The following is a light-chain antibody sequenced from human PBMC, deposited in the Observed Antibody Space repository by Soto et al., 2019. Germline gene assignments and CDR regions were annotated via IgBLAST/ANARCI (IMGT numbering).Light chain of an antibody. CDR3: QHYNVMWA. CDR1: QSISSW. Sequence: DIQMTQSPSTLSASVGDRVTITCRASQSISSWLAWYQQKPGKAPNLLIYQASNLKSGVPSRFSGSGSGTEFTLTLNSLQTDEFATYYCQHYNVMWAFGQGTKVDIK. V-gene: IGKV1-5*03. J-gene: IGKJ1*01. CDR2: QAS.